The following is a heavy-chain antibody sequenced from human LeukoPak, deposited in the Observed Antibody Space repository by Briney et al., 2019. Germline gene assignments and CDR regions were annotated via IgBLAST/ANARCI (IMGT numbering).Heavy chain of an antibody. CDR1: GFTVSSNY. Sequence: PGGSLRLSCAASGFTVSSNYMSWVRQAPGKGLEWVSVIYSGGSTYYADSVKGRFTISRDNSKNTLYLQMNRLRAEDTAVYYCASKLTYSSGWYPFYYYYYYMDVWGKGTTVTISS. V-gene: IGHV3-53*01. J-gene: IGHJ6*03. CDR3: ASKLTYSSGWYPFYYYYYYMDV. D-gene: IGHD6-19*01. CDR2: IYSGGST.